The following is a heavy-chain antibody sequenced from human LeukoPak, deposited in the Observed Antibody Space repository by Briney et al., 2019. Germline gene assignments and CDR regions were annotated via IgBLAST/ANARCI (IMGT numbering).Heavy chain of an antibody. Sequence: PGRSLRLSCAASGFTFSSYGMHWVRQAPGKGLEWVAVIWYDGSNKYYADSVKGRFTISRDNSENTLYLQMNSLRAEDTAVYYCARAILRSLNWFDPWGQGTLVTVSS. V-gene: IGHV3-33*01. J-gene: IGHJ5*02. D-gene: IGHD3-3*01. CDR3: ARAILRSLNWFDP. CDR2: IWYDGSNK. CDR1: GFTFSSYG.